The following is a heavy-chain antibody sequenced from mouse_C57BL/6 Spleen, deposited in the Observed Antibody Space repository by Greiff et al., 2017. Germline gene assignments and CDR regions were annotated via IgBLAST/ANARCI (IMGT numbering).Heavy chain of an antibody. D-gene: IGHD1-1*01. CDR1: GFNIKDYY. J-gene: IGHJ2*01. CDR3: ATGETTVVAPFDY. V-gene: IGHV14-2*01. CDR2: IDPEDGET. Sequence: VQLQQSGAELVKPGASVKLSCTASGFNIKDYYMHWVKQRTEQGLEWIGRIDPEDGETKYAPKFQGKATITADTSSNTAYLQLSSLTAEDTAVYYCATGETTVVAPFDYWGQGTPLTVSS.